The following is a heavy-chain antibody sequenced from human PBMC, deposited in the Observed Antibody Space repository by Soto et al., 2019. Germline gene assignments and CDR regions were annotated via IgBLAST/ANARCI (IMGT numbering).Heavy chain of an antibody. CDR3: ARQTPAVATLKMPDV. V-gene: IGHV1-69*12. CDR1: GGTFSSYA. D-gene: IGHD5-12*01. CDR2: IIPIFGTA. Sequence: QVQLVQSGAEVKKPGSSVKVSCKASGGTFSSYAISWVRQAPGQGLEWMGGIIPIFGTANYAQKFQGRVTITADESTSTAYVELSSLRAEDTAVYYCARQTPAVATLKMPDVWGQGTTVTVSS. J-gene: IGHJ6*02.